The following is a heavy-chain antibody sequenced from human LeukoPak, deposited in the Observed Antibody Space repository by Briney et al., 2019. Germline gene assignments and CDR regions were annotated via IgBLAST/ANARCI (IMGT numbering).Heavy chain of an antibody. J-gene: IGHJ3*02. CDR1: GYTFTSYG. CDR2: ISAYNGNT. D-gene: IGHD2-15*01. CDR3: ARDSHIVVVVAATGPGDAFDI. V-gene: IGHV1-18*01. Sequence: ASVKVSCKASGYTFTSYGISWVRQAPGQGLEWMGWISAYNGNTNYAQKLQGRVTMTTDTSTSTAYMELRSLRSDDTAVYYCARDSHIVVVVAATGPGDAFDIWGQGTMVTVSP.